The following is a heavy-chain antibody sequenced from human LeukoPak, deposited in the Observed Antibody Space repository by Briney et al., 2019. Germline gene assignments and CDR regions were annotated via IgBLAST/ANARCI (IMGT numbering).Heavy chain of an antibody. J-gene: IGHJ4*02. CDR3: ARDQGSSGFDY. D-gene: IGHD1-1*01. Sequence: GGSLRLSCAASGFTFSSYWMTWVRQAPGKGLEWVANIKQDGSEKYYVDSVKGRFTISRDNAKNSPYLQMNSLRAEDTAVYYCARDQGSSGFDYWGQGTLVTVSS. V-gene: IGHV3-7*01. CDR1: GFTFSSYW. CDR2: IKQDGSEK.